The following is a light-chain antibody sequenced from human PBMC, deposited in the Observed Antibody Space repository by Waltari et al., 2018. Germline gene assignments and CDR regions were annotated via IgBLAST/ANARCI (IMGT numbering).Light chain of an antibody. CDR3: MQARQTPWT. V-gene: IGKV2-28*01. CDR1: QSPLHSSRYTF. CDR2: LVS. Sequence: IVMTQSPLSLPVSPGEPASISCRSSQSPLHSSRYTFLDWYVQKPGQAPQLLIDLVSDRASGVPDRFSGSGSGTDFTLKSSRVEAEDVGLYYCMQARQTPWTFGQGTKVEIK. J-gene: IGKJ1*01.